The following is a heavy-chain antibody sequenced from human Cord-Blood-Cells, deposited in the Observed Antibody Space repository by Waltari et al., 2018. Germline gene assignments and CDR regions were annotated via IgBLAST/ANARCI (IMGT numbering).Heavy chain of an antibody. CDR3: ARSIGYDILTGYYYYFDY. J-gene: IGHJ4*02. CDR2: INPIFGTA. D-gene: IGHD3-9*01. Sequence: QVQLVQSGAEVKKPGSSVKVSCKASGGTFSSYAISWVRQAPGQGLEWMGGINPIFGTANYAQKFQGRVTITADESTSTAYMELSSLRSEDTAVYYCARSIGYDILTGYYYYFDYWGQGTLVTVSS. V-gene: IGHV1-69*01. CDR1: GGTFSSYA.